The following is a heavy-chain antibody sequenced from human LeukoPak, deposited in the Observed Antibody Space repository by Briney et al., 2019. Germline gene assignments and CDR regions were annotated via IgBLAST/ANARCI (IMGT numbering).Heavy chain of an antibody. V-gene: IGHV3-11*05. J-gene: IGHJ3*02. Sequence: PGGSLRLSCAGSGFSFSDYYMAWVRQTPGKGLQRVSFFDRGRDGKAHADSVEGRSTSSRDNDKNSLYLLMNSLTADDTAVYYCARELGSSRAFDIWGQGTMVTVSS. CDR3: ARELGSSRAFDI. CDR1: GFSFSDYY. CDR2: FDRGRDGK. D-gene: IGHD2-15*01.